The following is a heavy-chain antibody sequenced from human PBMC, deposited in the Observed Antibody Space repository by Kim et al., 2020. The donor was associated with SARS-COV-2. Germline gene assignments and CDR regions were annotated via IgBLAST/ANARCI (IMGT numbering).Heavy chain of an antibody. J-gene: IGHJ5*02. D-gene: IGHD3-3*01. CDR1: GGSISSSSYY. Sequence: SETLSLTCTVSGGSISSSSYYWGWIRQPPGKGLEWIGSIYYSGSTYYNPSLKSRVTISVDTSKNQFSLKLSSVTAADTAVYYCASDHTKYYDFWSGYWVYNWFDPWGQGTLVTVSS. CDR2: IYYSGST. V-gene: IGHV4-39*07. CDR3: ASDHTKYYDFWSGYWVYNWFDP.